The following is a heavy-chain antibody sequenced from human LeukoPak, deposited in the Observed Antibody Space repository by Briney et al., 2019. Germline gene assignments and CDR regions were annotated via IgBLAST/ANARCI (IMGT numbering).Heavy chain of an antibody. J-gene: IGHJ4*02. CDR2: IYYSGST. CDR3: ARGGSYRSFDY. CDR1: GYTISSGYY. D-gene: IGHD3-16*02. Sequence: SETLSLTCAVSGYTISSGYYWGWIRPPPGKGLEWIGYIYYSGSTNYNPSLKSRVTISVDTSKNQFSLKLSSVTAADTAVYYCARGGSYRSFDYWGQGTLVTVSS. V-gene: IGHV4-59*01.